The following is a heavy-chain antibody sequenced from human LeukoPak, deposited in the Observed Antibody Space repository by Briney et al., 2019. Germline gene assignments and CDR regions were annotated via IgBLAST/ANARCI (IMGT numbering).Heavy chain of an antibody. J-gene: IGHJ4*02. CDR2: IKQDGSEK. D-gene: IGHD4-17*01. V-gene: IGHV3-7*01. CDR3: ARLTYDYGDSNY. CDR1: GFTFSSYS. Sequence: PGGSLRLSCAASGFTFSSYSMSWVRQAPGKGLEWVANIKQDGSEKYYVDSVKGRFTISRDNAKNSLYLQMNSLRAEDTAVYYCARLTYDYGDSNYWGQGTLVTVSS.